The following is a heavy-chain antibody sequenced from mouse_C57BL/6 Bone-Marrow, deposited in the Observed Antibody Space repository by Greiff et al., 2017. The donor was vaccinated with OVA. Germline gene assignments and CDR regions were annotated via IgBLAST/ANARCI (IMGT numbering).Heavy chain of an antibody. CDR3: ARKNKSGSSTWFAY. J-gene: IGHJ3*01. CDR1: GYTFTSYW. D-gene: IGHD1-1*01. Sequence: QVQLQQPGTELVKPGASVKLSCKASGYTFTSYWMHWVKQRPGQGLEWIGNINPSNGGTNYNEKFKGKATLTVDTSSSTAYMELHSLTSEDSAVYFCARKNKSGSSTWFAYWGQGTLVTVSA. CDR2: INPSNGGT. V-gene: IGHV1-53*01.